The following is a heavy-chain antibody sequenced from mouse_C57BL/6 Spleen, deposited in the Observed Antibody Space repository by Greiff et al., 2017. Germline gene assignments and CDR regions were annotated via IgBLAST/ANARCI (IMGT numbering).Heavy chain of an antibody. D-gene: IGHD5-1*01. J-gene: IGHJ3*01. Sequence: QVQLQQSGAELMKPGASVKLSCKATGYTFTGYWIEWVKQRPGHGLEWIGEILSGSGSTNYHETFKGQATFTAETSSNTAYMQLSSLTTEDSAIYNCARAGVYLAWFAVWGQGTLVTVSA. CDR3: ARAGVYLAWFAV. V-gene: IGHV1-9*01. CDR1: GYTFTGYW. CDR2: ILSGSGST.